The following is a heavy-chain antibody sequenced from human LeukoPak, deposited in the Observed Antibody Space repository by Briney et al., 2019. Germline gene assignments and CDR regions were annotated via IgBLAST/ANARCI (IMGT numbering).Heavy chain of an antibody. Sequence: QSGGSLRLSCAASGFTFSTHWMSWVRQAPGKGLEWVTNINPDGSEQHYVDSVMGRFIISRDNAKSSLFLQMDSLRAEDTAVHYCGREQRGCDWEWGQGTLVTVSS. D-gene: IGHD5-12*01. CDR3: GREQRGCDWE. V-gene: IGHV3-7*01. CDR1: GFTFSTHW. CDR2: INPDGSEQ. J-gene: IGHJ4*02.